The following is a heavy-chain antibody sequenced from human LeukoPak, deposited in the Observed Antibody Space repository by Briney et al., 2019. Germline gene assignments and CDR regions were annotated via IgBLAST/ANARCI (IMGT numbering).Heavy chain of an antibody. CDR3: ARDRAGVFDY. D-gene: IGHD6-13*01. CDR1: GFTFSSYA. J-gene: IGHJ4*02. V-gene: IGHV3-23*01. Sequence: PGGSLRLSCAASGFTFSSYAMSWVRQAPGKGLEWVSAISGSGGSAYYADSVRGRFTISRDNSKNTLYLQMSSLRAEDTAVYYCARDRAGVFDYWGQGTLVTVSS. CDR2: ISGSGGSA.